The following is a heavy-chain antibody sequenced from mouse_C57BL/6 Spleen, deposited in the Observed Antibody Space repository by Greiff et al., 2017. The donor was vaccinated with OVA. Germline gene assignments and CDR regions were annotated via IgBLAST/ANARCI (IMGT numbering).Heavy chain of an antibody. D-gene: IGHD1-1*01. J-gene: IGHJ1*03. Sequence: VQLQQPGAELVKPGASVKLSCKASGYTFTSYWMHWVKQRPGQGLEWIGMIHPNSGSTNYNEKFKSKATLTVDKSSSTAYMQLSSLTSEDSAVYYCARMGNYYGSSYRYFDVWGTGTTVTVSS. CDR3: ARMGNYYGSSYRYFDV. CDR1: GYTFTSYW. CDR2: IHPNSGST. V-gene: IGHV1-64*01.